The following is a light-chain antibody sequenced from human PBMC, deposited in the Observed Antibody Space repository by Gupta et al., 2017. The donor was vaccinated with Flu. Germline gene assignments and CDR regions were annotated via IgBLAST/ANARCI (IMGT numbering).Light chain of an antibody. CDR2: WAS. CDR1: QSGWDNSKKKNS. J-gene: IGKJ1*01. CDR3: HREHSTRKT. Sequence: SLGERATIHCKSSQSGWDNSKKKNSLAWYQQKPGQPPKLLIYWASTRQSGVPEPFRGSGSGTDFTLSISSRQAGDVAIYYCHREHSTRKTFGHGTKVDIK. V-gene: IGKV4-1*01.